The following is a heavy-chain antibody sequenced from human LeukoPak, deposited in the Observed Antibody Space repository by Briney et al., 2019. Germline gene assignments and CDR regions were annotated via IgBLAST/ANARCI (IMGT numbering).Heavy chain of an antibody. J-gene: IGHJ5*02. Sequence: SETLSLTCTVSGGSISSYYWSWIRQPPGKGLEWIGYIYYSGSTNYNPSLKSRVTISVDTSKNQFSLKLSSVTAADTAVYYCARGVAAADDWFDPWGQEPWSPSPQ. V-gene: IGHV4-59*01. CDR2: IYYSGST. D-gene: IGHD6-13*01. CDR3: ARGVAAADDWFDP. CDR1: GGSISSYY.